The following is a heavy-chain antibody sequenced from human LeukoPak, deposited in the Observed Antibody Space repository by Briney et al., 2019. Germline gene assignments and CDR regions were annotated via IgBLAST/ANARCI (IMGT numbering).Heavy chain of an antibody. CDR2: ISNSGGNT. CDR3: AKAKSYTSSPIDF. Sequence: PGGSLRLSCAASGFTFSTYAVNWVRQAPGKGLEWISAISNSGGNTYYADSVQGRFTIYRDNPKKTLYLQMDSLRGEDTAVYYCAKAKSYTSSPIDFWGQGTRATASS. D-gene: IGHD6-6*01. V-gene: IGHV3-23*01. CDR1: GFTFSTYA. J-gene: IGHJ4*02.